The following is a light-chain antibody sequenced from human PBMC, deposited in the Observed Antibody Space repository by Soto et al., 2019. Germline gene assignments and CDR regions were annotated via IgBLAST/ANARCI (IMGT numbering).Light chain of an antibody. CDR1: QSVGPN. CDR3: QQYENWPPYS. CDR2: WGS. Sequence: TQSPATLSVSLGEEVSLSCRASQSVGPNLAWYQQRPGQAPRLLIHWGSTRANGVPARFRGSGRGTDFTLTISNLQSEDLAVYYCQQYENWPPYSFSQGTRLEIK. J-gene: IGKJ2*03. V-gene: IGKV3-15*01.